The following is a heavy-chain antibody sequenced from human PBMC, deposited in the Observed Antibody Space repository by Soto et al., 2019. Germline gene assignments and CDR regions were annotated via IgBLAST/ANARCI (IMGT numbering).Heavy chain of an antibody. D-gene: IGHD2-21*02. CDR2: IYYSGSA. Sequence: SETLSLTCTISGGSLSGFYWGWIRQPPGKGLEWIGNIYYSGSANYDPSLRSRVTISLNTSKNQFSLNLNSVTAADTAIYYCARWTYCGGDCYWLDFWGQGTLVTVSS. V-gene: IGHV4-59*01. CDR1: GGSLSGFY. J-gene: IGHJ4*02. CDR3: ARWTYCGGDCYWLDF.